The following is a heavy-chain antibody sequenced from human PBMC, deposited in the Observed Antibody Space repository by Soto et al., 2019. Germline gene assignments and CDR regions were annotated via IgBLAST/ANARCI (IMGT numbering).Heavy chain of an antibody. CDR1: GGTFSSYA. J-gene: IGHJ6*02. CDR2: IIPIFGTA. V-gene: IGHV1-69*12. D-gene: IGHD1-26*01. CDR3: ARFGRVGATIHYYYGMDV. Sequence: QVQLVQSGAEVKKPGSSVKVSCKASGGTFSSYAISWVRQAPGQGLEWMGGIIPIFGTANYAQKFQGRVTITADESTSTAYMELSSLRSEDTAVYYCARFGRVGATIHYYYGMDVWGQGTTVTLS.